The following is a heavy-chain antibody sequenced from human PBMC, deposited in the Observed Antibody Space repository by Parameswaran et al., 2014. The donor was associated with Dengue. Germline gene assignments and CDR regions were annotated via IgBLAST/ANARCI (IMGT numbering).Heavy chain of an antibody. J-gene: IGHJ3*02. D-gene: IGHD3-10*01. Sequence: RWIRQPPGKGLEWVANIKQDGSEKYYVDSVKGRFTISRDNAKNSLYLQMNSLRAEDTAVYYCARDEYAMVRGDRGDAFDIWGQGTMVTVSS. V-gene: IGHV3-7*01. CDR2: IKQDGSEK. CDR3: ARDEYAMVRGDRGDAFDI.